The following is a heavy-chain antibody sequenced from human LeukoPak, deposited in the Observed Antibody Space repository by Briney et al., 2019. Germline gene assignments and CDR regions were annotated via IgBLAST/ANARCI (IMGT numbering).Heavy chain of an antibody. J-gene: IGHJ4*02. CDR1: GYTFTGYY. D-gene: IGHD2-2*01. V-gene: IGHV1-2*02. CDR3: ATDIVVVPAATHSIDY. Sequence: ASVKVSCKASGYTFTGYYMHWVRQAPGQGLEWMGWINPNSGGTNYAQKFKGRATMTRDTSISTAYMELSRLRSDDTAVYYCATDIVVVPAATHSIDYWGQGTLVTVSS. CDR2: INPNSGGT.